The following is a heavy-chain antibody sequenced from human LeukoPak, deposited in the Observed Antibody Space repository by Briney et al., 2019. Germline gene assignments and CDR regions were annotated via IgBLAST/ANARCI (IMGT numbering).Heavy chain of an antibody. CDR1: GFTFSSYS. D-gene: IGHD2-15*01. CDR3: AKPRRSGGIYSSLDY. V-gene: IGHV3-48*01. J-gene: IGHJ4*02. Sequence: GGSLRLSCAASGFTFSSYSMNWVRQAPGKGLEWVSYISSSSSTIYYADSVKGRFTISRDNSKNTLYLQMNSLRAEDTAVFYCAKPRRSGGIYSSLDYWGQGTLVTVSS. CDR2: ISSSSSTI.